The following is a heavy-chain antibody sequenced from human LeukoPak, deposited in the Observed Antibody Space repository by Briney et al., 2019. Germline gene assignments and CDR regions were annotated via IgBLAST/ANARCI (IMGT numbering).Heavy chain of an antibody. D-gene: IGHD3-10*01. Sequence: KPGGSLRLSCAASGFTFSSYSMNWVRQAPGKGLEWFSSISSSSSSYIYYADSVKGRFTISRDNAKNSLYLQMNSLRAEDTAVYYCASGGYGPVRFDYWGQGTLVTVSS. CDR1: GFTFSSYS. J-gene: IGHJ4*02. CDR2: ISSSSSSYI. CDR3: ASGGYGPVRFDY. V-gene: IGHV3-21*01.